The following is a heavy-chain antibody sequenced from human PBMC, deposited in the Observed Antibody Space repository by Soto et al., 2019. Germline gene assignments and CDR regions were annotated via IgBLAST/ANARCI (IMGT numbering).Heavy chain of an antibody. Sequence: PGGSLRLSCAASGFTFSIYAISWVLQAPGKGLEWVSAISGSGGSTYYADSVKGRFTISRDNSKNTLYLQMNSLRAEDTAVYYCAKHRSVAGQCVDYWGQGTLVTVSS. CDR1: GFTFSIYA. D-gene: IGHD6-19*01. J-gene: IGHJ4*02. CDR2: ISGSGGST. CDR3: AKHRSVAGQCVDY. V-gene: IGHV3-23*01.